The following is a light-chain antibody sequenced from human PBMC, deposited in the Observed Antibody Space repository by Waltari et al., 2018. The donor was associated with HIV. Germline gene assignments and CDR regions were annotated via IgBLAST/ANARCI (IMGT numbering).Light chain of an antibody. CDR1: TGPGTRGHH. V-gene: IGLV7-46*01. Sequence: QAVVTQEPSLTVSPGGTVTLTCCSSTGPGTRGHHPYWFQQKSGQAPRTLIYDTFNKHSWTPARFSGSLLGGKAALTLSGAQPDDEAEYFCLLSFAGARPVVFGGGTNLTVL. CDR3: LLSFAGARPVV. CDR2: DTF. J-gene: IGLJ2*01.